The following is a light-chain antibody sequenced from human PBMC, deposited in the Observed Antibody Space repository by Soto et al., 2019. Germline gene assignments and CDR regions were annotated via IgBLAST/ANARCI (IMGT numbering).Light chain of an antibody. CDR3: QQRRYWPVT. V-gene: IGKV3-11*01. CDR1: QSVSSY. J-gene: IGKJ1*01. CDR2: DAS. Sequence: EIVLTPSPAILSMSPGERATLSCRASQSVSSYFAWYQRKPGQAPRLLIYDASNRATGVPARFSGSGSGTDFTLTISSLEPEDFAVYYCQQRRYWPVTFGQGTKV.